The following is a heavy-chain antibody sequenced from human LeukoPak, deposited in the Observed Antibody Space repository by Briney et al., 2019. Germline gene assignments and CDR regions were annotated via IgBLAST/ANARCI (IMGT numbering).Heavy chain of an antibody. CDR3: ARINLGLRVDV. CDR1: GYSISSSNW. CDR2: VYYGGST. V-gene: IGHV4-28*01. D-gene: IGHD4-17*01. Sequence: SETLSLTCAVSGYSISSSNWWGWIRQSPGKGLEWIGYVYYGGSTYYNPSLKSRVTMSVDTSKNQFSLKLSSVTAVDTAVYYCARINLGLRVDVWGQGTLVTVSS. J-gene: IGHJ4*02.